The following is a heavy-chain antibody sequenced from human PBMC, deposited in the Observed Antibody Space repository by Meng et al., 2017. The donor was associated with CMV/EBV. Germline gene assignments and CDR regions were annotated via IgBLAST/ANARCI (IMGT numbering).Heavy chain of an antibody. J-gene: IGHJ4*02. Sequence: SETLSLTCTVSGGSISSRSYYWSWIRQPPGKGLEWIGTIYYSGSTYYNPSLKSRVTISIDTSKHQFSLKLSSVTAADTAVYYCARGLKYQLVMSGRGYFDYWGQGTLVTVSS. D-gene: IGHD2-2*01. CDR2: IYYSGST. CDR1: GGSISSRSYY. CDR3: ARGLKYQLVMSGRGYFDY. V-gene: IGHV4-39*07.